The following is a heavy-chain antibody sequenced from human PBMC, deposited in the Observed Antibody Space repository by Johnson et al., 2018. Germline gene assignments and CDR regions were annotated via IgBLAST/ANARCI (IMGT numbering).Heavy chain of an antibody. CDR2: IWYDGSKE. Sequence: QVQLQESGGGVVQPGRSLRLSCVASGFTFSRHGMHWIRQAPGKGLEWVAVIWYDGSKEYYVESVKGRVTISRDNSKNTLHLQMKSLRAEETAIYYCARFTGGDWVVTFDVWGQGTMVTVSS. D-gene: IGHD2-21*02. J-gene: IGHJ3*01. V-gene: IGHV3-33*01. CDR1: GFTFSRHG. CDR3: ARFTGGDWVVTFDV.